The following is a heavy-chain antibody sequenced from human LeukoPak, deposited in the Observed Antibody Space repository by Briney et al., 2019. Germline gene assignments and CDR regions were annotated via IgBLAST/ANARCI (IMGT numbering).Heavy chain of an antibody. CDR2: ISGSGGST. V-gene: IGHV3-23*01. Sequence: SGGSLRLSCAASGFTFSSYAMSWVRQAPGKGLEWVSAISGSGGSTYYADSVKGRFTISRDNSKNTLYLQMNSLRAEDTAVYYCAKDLGRSSTSCYISTLDYWGQGTLVTVSS. CDR3: AKDLGRSSTSCYISTLDY. D-gene: IGHD2-2*02. J-gene: IGHJ4*02. CDR1: GFTFSSYA.